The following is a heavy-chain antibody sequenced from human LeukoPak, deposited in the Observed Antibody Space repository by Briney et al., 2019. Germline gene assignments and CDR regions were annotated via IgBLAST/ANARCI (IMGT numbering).Heavy chain of an antibody. CDR3: ARALNVGHCSSSSCPYWYFDL. J-gene: IGHJ2*01. CDR1: GGHLNSYY. D-gene: IGHD2-15*01. Sequence: SETLSLTCTVSGGHLNSYYGSWIRQPAGEGLEGLGRIYTCWHTDYNPSLKSRLTMSVDTSKNQCSLKLSSVTAADTAVYHCARALNVGHCSSSSCPYWYFDLWGRGTLVTVSS. V-gene: IGHV4-4*07. CDR2: IYTCWHT.